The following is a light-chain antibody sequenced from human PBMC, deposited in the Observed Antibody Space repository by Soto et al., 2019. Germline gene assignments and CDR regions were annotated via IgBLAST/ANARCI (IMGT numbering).Light chain of an antibody. J-gene: IGLJ2*01. CDR2: DNN. Sequence: QSALTQPRSVSAAPGQKVTISCSGSSSNIGNNYVSWYQQLPGTAPKLLIYDNNKRPSGIPDRFSGSKSGTSATLGITGLQTGDEADYYCGTWDSSLSAVVFGGGTKLTVL. CDR3: GTWDSSLSAVV. CDR1: SSNIGNNY. V-gene: IGLV1-51*01.